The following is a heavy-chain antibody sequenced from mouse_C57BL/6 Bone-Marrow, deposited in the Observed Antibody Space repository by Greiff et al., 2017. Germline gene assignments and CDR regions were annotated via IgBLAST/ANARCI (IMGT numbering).Heavy chain of an antibody. CDR3: SRGGGMDY. J-gene: IGHJ4*01. Sequence: QVQLKQSGAELARPGASVKMSCKASGYTFTSYTMHWVQQRPGQGLEWIGYINPSSGYTKSNQKFKDKATLTTDKSSSTAYMQLSSLTSEDSAVYYCSRGGGMDYWGQGTSVTVSS. CDR2: INPSSGYT. V-gene: IGHV1-4*01. CDR1: GYTFTSYT.